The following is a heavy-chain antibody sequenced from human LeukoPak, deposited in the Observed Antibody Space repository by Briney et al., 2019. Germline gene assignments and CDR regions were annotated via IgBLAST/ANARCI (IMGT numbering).Heavy chain of an antibody. CDR3: ATTATLNHWGGRAFDI. D-gene: IGHD7-27*01. Sequence: SETLPLTCAVYGGSYSGYYWRWIRQPPGKGLEWIGEINHSGSTNYNPSLKSRVTISVDTSKNQFSLKPSSVTAADTAVYYCATTATLNHWGGRAFDIWGQGTMVTVSS. CDR1: GGSYSGYY. V-gene: IGHV4-34*01. CDR2: INHSGST. J-gene: IGHJ3*02.